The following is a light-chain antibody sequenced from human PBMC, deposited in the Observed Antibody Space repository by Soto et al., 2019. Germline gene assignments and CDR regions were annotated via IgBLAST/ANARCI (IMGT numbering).Light chain of an antibody. Sequence: QPVLTQSYSASASLGSSVKLTCTLSSGHTGYIIAWHQQQPGKAPRYLMKVEGSGTYNKGSGVPDRFSGSSYGADRYLTISNLQFEDEADYYCETWDTNTRVFGGGTQLTVL. CDR1: SGHTGYI. CDR3: ETWDTNTRV. J-gene: IGLJ3*02. CDR2: VEGSGTY. V-gene: IGLV4-60*02.